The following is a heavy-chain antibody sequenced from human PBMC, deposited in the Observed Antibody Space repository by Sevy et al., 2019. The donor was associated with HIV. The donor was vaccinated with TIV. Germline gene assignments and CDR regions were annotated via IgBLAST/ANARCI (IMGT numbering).Heavy chain of an antibody. CDR1: GYTFTGYY. V-gene: IGHV1-2*02. D-gene: IGHD2-2*01. Sequence: ASVKVSCKASGYTFTGYYIHWVRQAPGQGLEWMGWINPNSGGTNSAQKFQGRVNMTRDTSISTAYMELSRLRSNDTAVYYCARDPTGAAAAMSWFDPWGQGTLVTVSS. CDR2: INPNSGGT. CDR3: ARDPTGAAAAMSWFDP. J-gene: IGHJ5*02.